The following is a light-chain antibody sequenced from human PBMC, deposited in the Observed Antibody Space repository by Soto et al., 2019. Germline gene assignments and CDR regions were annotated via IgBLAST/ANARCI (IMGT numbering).Light chain of an antibody. J-gene: IGLJ2*01. Sequence: QSVLTQPPSASGSPGQSVTISCTGTSSDVGGYNYVSWFQQHPGKAPKVIISEVSKRPSGVPDRFSGSKSGNTASLTVSGLQAEDEADYYCSSYAGSNILVFGGGTKLTVL. V-gene: IGLV2-8*01. CDR1: SSDVGGYNY. CDR3: SSYAGSNILV. CDR2: EVS.